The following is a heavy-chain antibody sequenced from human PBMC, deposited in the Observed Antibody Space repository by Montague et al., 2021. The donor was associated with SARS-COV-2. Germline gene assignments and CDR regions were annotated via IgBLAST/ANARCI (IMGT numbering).Heavy chain of an antibody. Sequence: SETLSLTCAVSGGSINTNNWWTWVRQPPGEGLEWIGQIFHSGITNYNPSLESRVTISVDKSKNQFSLRLSSVTAADTAVYYCARGRRRYNWRDEASYYYGMDVWGQGTTVTVSS. CDR2: IFHSGIT. J-gene: IGHJ6*02. CDR3: ARGRRRYNWRDEASYYYGMDV. V-gene: IGHV4-4*02. CDR1: GGSINTNNW. D-gene: IGHD1-20*01.